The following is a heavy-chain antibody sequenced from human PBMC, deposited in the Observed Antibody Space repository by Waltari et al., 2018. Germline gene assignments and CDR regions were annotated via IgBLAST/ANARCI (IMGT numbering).Heavy chain of an antibody. V-gene: IGHV4-4*07. CDR2: LLASGKT. J-gene: IGHJ5*02. CDR3: ARDSREYRFDP. CDR1: GGSSNSNN. D-gene: IGHD3-16*02. Sequence: QVQVQESGPGLVKPSETLSLTCTVSGGSSNSNNWSWIRRPAGKGLEWIGRLLASGKTDDNPSLKSRVTMSVDTSKNQFFLKLTSVTAADTAVYYCARDSREYRFDPWGQGTLVTVSS.